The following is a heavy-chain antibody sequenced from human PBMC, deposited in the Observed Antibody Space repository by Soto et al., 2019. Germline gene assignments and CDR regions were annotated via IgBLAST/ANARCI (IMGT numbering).Heavy chain of an antibody. CDR1: GGSITGGSISSTTYY. Sequence: PSETLSLTCTVSGGSITGGSISSTTYYWGWMRQPPGKGLEWIASFFIGGNTYYNPSLKSRVTISVDTSKNQFSLALSSVTAADTAVYYCATQMVRGVTYFDYWGQGALVT. D-gene: IGHD3-10*01. CDR2: FFIGGNT. J-gene: IGHJ4*02. CDR3: ATQMVRGVTYFDY. V-gene: IGHV4-39*07.